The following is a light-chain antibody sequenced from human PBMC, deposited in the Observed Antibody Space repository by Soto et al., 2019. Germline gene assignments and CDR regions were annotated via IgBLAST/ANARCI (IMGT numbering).Light chain of an antibody. CDR3: QHCDYLPI. J-gene: IGKJ3*01. Sequence: DIQVTQSPSSLSASVGDRVTITCQASQDISSSLNWYQHKPGKAPKLLIYDASILEAGVPSRFSGSGSGTDFTLTISSLQPEDVATYYCQHCDYLPIFGPGTTVDFK. CDR2: DAS. CDR1: QDISSS. V-gene: IGKV1-33*01.